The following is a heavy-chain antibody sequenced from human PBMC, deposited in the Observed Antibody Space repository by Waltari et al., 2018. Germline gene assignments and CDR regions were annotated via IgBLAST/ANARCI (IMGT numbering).Heavy chain of an antibody. CDR2: RTPVGGRT. CDR1: GYTFTSYY. V-gene: IGHV1-46*03. CDR3: ARVGGSYVAY. Sequence: QVQLVQSGAEVKKPGASVKVSCKASGYTFTSYYMHWVRQAPGQGVEWMGIRTPVGGRTSYAQKFKGRVTMTRDTSTSTVYMELSSLRSEDTAVYYCARVGGSYVAYWGQGTLVTVSS. J-gene: IGHJ4*02. D-gene: IGHD1-26*01.